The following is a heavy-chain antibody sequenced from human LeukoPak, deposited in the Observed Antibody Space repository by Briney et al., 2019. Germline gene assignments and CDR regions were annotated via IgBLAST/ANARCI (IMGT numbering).Heavy chain of an antibody. CDR1: GFTFRNYG. J-gene: IGHJ6*04. Sequence: GGTLRLSCAASGFTFRNYGMSWVRQAPGKGLEWVSVISGSGGSTYYADSVKGRFTISRDNAKNSLYLQMNSLRAEDTAVYYCAELGITMIGGVWGKGTTVTISS. CDR3: AELGITMIGGV. CDR2: ISGSGGST. D-gene: IGHD3-10*02. V-gene: IGHV3-23*01.